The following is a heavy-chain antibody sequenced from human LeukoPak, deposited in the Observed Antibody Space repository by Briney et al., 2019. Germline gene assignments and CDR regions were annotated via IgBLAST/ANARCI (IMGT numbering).Heavy chain of an antibody. Sequence: SETLSLTCAVYGGSFSAYYWSWIRQPPGKGLEWIGEINHSGSTNYNPSLKSRVAISVDTSRNQFSQRLSSVTAANTAVYYCARGQRITMTDWGQGTLVTVSS. CDR3: ARGQRITMTD. D-gene: IGHD3-22*01. V-gene: IGHV4-34*01. CDR2: INHSGST. J-gene: IGHJ4*02. CDR1: GGSFSAYY.